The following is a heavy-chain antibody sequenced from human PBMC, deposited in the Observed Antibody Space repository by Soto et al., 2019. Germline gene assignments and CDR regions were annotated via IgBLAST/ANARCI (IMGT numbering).Heavy chain of an antibody. CDR1: GFTFSSYS. V-gene: IGHV3-21*01. Sequence: GGSLRLSCAASGFTFSSYSMNWVRQAPEKGLEWVSSISSSSSYIYYADSVKGRFTISRDNAKNSLYLQMNSLRAEDTAVYYCARDQRYFDWLLNWFDPWGQGTLVTVSS. CDR2: ISSSSSYI. J-gene: IGHJ5*02. D-gene: IGHD3-9*01. CDR3: ARDQRYFDWLLNWFDP.